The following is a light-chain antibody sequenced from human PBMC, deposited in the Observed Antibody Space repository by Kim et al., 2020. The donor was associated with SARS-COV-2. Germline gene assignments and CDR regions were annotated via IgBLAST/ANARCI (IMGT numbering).Light chain of an antibody. V-gene: IGLV1-44*01. CDR2: TNN. CDR1: SSNIGKNA. CDR3: AAWDDSLSGWV. Sequence: GQRVTISCSVSSSNIGKNAVHWYQQLPGAAPNLLIYTNNQRPSGVPDRFSGSRSDTSVSLAISGLQSEDEADYYCAAWDDSLSGWVFGGGTQLTVL. J-gene: IGLJ3*02.